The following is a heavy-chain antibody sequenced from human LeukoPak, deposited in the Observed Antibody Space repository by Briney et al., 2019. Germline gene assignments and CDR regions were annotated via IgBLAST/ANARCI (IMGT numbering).Heavy chain of an antibody. D-gene: IGHD2-8*01. CDR2: IYHDRTT. Sequence: PSGTLSLTCTVSGDSITAPKWWSWVRQAAGEGLEWIGEIYHDRTTSFNPSLKSRLTISVDKSANQFFLNLNSVSATDTAVYYCVGRGLYGGTWLFEYWGQGALVTVSS. CDR1: GDSITAPKW. CDR3: VGRGLYGGTWLFEY. V-gene: IGHV4-4*02. J-gene: IGHJ4*02.